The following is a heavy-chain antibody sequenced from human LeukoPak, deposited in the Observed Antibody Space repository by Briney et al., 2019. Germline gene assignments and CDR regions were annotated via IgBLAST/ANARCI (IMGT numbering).Heavy chain of an antibody. D-gene: IGHD2-8*02. Sequence: AALKVSCKTSGYTFSNYYMHWVRQAPGQGLEWMGLIGPAGTNTNYAQKFRGRVTVTRDTSTTTVYMELSSLSYEDTAVYYCAREESGGFFDYWGQGTLVTVSS. CDR2: IGPAGTNT. J-gene: IGHJ4*02. CDR1: GYTFSNYY. CDR3: AREESGGFFDY. V-gene: IGHV1-46*01.